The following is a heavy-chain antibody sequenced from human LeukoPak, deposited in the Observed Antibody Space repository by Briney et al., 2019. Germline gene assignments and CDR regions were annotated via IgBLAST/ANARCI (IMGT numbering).Heavy chain of an antibody. D-gene: IGHD3-10*01. V-gene: IGHV4-34*01. Sequence: SSETLSPTCAVHGASLSDYYWTWIRQSPGKGLECIGAIDHRGSANYNPSLESRVTISLDTSKNQFSLNLASVTAADTAVYYCTSLFSASGTFDSWGQGTLVAVSS. CDR1: GASLSDYY. J-gene: IGHJ4*02. CDR2: IDHRGSA. CDR3: TSLFSASGTFDS.